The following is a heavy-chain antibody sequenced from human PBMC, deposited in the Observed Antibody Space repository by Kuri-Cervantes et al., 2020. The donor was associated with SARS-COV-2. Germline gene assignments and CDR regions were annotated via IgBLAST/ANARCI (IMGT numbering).Heavy chain of an antibody. CDR2: IYSGGSK. J-gene: IGHJ4*02. CDR3: ARDLGTIQGRDY. CDR1: GFTVSSDY. D-gene: IGHD1-1*01. Sequence: GGSLRLSCAASGFTVSSDYMSWVRQAPGKGLEWVSVIYSGGSKYYEDSVKGRFTISRDNSKNTLYLQMNSLRAEDTAVYYCARDLGTIQGRDYWGQGTLVTVSS. V-gene: IGHV3-66*02.